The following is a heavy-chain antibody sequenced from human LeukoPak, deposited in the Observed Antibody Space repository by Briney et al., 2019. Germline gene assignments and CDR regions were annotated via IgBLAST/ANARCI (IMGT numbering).Heavy chain of an antibody. Sequence: GGSLRLSCAASGFTFSSYAMSWVRQAPGKGQEWVSGISGGGGSRYYADSVKGRFTISRDNSKNTLYLQMNSLRAEDTAVYYCAKDWAGGGYYFDYWGQGTLVTVSS. CDR2: ISGGGGSR. CDR1: GFTFSSYA. CDR3: AKDWAGGGYYFDY. V-gene: IGHV3-23*01. D-gene: IGHD6-19*01. J-gene: IGHJ4*02.